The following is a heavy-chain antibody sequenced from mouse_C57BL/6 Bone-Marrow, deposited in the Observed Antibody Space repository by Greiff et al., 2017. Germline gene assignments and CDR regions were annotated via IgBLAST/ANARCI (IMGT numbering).Heavy chain of an antibody. Sequence: EVMLVESGGGLVQPGGSMKLSCAASGFTFSDAWMDWVRQSPEKGLEWVAEIRNKANNHATYYAESVKGRFTISRDDSKSSVYLQMNSLRAEDTGIYYCTRKIYYYGEGFAYWGQGTLVTVSA. D-gene: IGHD1-1*01. CDR3: TRKIYYYGEGFAY. CDR2: IRNKANNHAT. V-gene: IGHV6-6*01. J-gene: IGHJ3*01. CDR1: GFTFSDAW.